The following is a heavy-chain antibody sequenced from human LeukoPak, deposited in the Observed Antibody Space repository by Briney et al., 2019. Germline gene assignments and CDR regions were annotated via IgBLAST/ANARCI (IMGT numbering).Heavy chain of an antibody. CDR3: ARDPYGDYFDY. D-gene: IGHD4-17*01. CDR1: GGTFSSYA. J-gene: IGHJ4*02. CDR2: IIPIFGTA. Sequence: ASLKVSCKASGGTFSSYAISWVRQDPGQGLEWMGGIIPIFGTANYAQKFQGRVTITADESTSTAYMELSSLRSEDTAVYYCARDPYGDYFDYWGQGTLVTVSS. V-gene: IGHV1-69*13.